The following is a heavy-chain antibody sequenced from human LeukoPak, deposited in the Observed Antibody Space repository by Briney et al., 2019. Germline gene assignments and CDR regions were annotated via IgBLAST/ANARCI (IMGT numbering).Heavy chain of an antibody. Sequence: GGSLRLSCAASGFTFNTYWMSWVRQAPGKGLEWVSNINQDGSEKYYVDSVKGRFTISRDNAKNSLYLQMNSLRAEDTAVYYCARDKAAPDYWGQGTLVTVSS. CDR2: INQDGSEK. CDR1: GFTFNTYW. J-gene: IGHJ4*02. D-gene: IGHD6-6*01. V-gene: IGHV3-7*01. CDR3: ARDKAAPDY.